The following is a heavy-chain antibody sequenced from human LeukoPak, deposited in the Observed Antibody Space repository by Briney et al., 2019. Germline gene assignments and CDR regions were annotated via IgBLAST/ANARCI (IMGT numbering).Heavy chain of an antibody. CDR2: IRYDGSNK. V-gene: IGHV3-30*02. D-gene: IGHD3-10*01. CDR1: GFTFSSYG. CDR3: ARDRRLYYYGSGIKTT. J-gene: IGHJ4*02. Sequence: PGGSLRLSCAASGFTFSSYGMHWVRQAPGKGLEWVAFIRYDGSNKYYADSVKGRFTISRDNSKNTLYLQMNSLRAEDTAVYYCARDRRLYYYGSGIKTTWGQGTPVTVSS.